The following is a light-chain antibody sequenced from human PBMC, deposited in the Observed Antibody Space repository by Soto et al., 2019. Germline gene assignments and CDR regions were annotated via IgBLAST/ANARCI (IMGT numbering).Light chain of an antibody. J-gene: IGKJ1*01. V-gene: IGKV3-20*01. CDR2: GAS. CDR3: QQYDSSPLT. Sequence: EIVMTQSPATLSVSPGERATLSCRASQSVSILLAWYQQKPGQAPRLLFSGASSRATGIPDRFSGSGSGTVFTLTISRLEPEDVAIYYCQQYDSSPLTLGQGTKVDIK. CDR1: QSVSIL.